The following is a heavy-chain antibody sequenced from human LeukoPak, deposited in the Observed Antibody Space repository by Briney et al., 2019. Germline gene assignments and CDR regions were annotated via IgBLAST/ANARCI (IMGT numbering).Heavy chain of an antibody. D-gene: IGHD1-1*01. CDR2: INHSGST. CDR1: GGSFSGYY. Sequence: NTSETLSLTCAVYGGSFSGYYWSWIRQPAGKGLEWIVEINHSGSTNYNPSLKGRVTISVDTSKNQFSLKLSSVTAADAAVYYCARGGAYNDPDTSKDDYWGQGTLVTVSS. CDR3: ARGGAYNDPDTSKDDY. J-gene: IGHJ4*02. V-gene: IGHV4-34*01.